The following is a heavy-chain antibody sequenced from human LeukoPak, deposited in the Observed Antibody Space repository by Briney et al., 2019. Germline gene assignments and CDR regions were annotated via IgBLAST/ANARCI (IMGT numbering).Heavy chain of an antibody. J-gene: IGHJ4*02. CDR1: GFTFSNAW. Sequence: PGGSLRLSCAASGFTFSNAWMSWVRQAPGKGLEWVGRIKSKTDGGTTDYAAPVKGRFTISRDDSKNTLYLQMNSLKTEDTAVYYCTTEADFWSGYRASYYFDYWGQGTLVTVSS. CDR2: IKSKTDGGTT. D-gene: IGHD3-3*01. V-gene: IGHV3-15*01. CDR3: TTEADFWSGYRASYYFDY.